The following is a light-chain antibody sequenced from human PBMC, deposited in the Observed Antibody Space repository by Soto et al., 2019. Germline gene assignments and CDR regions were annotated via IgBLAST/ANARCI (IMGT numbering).Light chain of an antibody. Sequence: ETVMTQSPATLSLSPGERATLSCMASQSVSTNLAWYQHKPGQAPRLLISGASTRATGLPARFSGSGSGTEFTLTISSLQSEDFAVYYCQQYNNWPGTFGQGTTVDIK. V-gene: IGKV3-15*01. CDR3: QQYNNWPGT. J-gene: IGKJ1*01. CDR1: QSVSTN. CDR2: GAS.